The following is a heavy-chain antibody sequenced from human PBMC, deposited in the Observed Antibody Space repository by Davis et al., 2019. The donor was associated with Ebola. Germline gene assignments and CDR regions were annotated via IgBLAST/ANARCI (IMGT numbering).Heavy chain of an antibody. J-gene: IGHJ4*02. V-gene: IGHV5-51*01. Sequence: PGGSLRLSCQATGSTFSNYWIVWVLQMPGKGLEWMGVIYPGDSDIRYSPSFQGQVIISADKYISTAYLQWNSLKASDTAIYYCARQGGGSGRLTSFDYWGQGTLVTVSS. CDR1: GSTFSNYW. D-gene: IGHD1-26*01. CDR2: IYPGDSDI. CDR3: ARQGGGSGRLTSFDY.